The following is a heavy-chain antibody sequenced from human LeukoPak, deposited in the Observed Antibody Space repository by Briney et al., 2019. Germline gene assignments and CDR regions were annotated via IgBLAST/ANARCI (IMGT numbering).Heavy chain of an antibody. V-gene: IGHV4-39*01. CDR2: IYYSGST. Sequence: SETLSLTCTVSGGSISSSSYYWGWIRQPPGKGLEWIVSIYYSGSTYYNPSLKSRVTISVDTSKNQFSLKLSSATAADTAVYYCARHLSSGYYYYYYYMDVWGKGTTVTISS. CDR3: ARHLSSGYYYYYYYMDV. CDR1: GGSISSSSYY. D-gene: IGHD3-22*01. J-gene: IGHJ6*03.